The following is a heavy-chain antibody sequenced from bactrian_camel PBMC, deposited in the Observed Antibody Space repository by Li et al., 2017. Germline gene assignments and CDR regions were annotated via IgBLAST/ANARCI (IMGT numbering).Heavy chain of an antibody. CDR3: ANAWAGDMAYNY. V-gene: IGHV3S40*01. CDR2: INSSGSMT. D-gene: IGHD4*01. Sequence: VQLVESGGGLVQPGGSVRLSCAASGFTFSHFDMSWVRQAPGKGLEWVSGINSSGSMTYYVDSVAGRYTISRDNAKNTLYLELNSLKTEDTATYYYANAWAGDMAYNYCGQGTQVTVS. J-gene: IGHJ4*01. CDR1: GFTFSHFD.